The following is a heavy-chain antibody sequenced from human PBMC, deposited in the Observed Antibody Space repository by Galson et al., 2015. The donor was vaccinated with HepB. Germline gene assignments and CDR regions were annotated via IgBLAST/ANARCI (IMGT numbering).Heavy chain of an antibody. CDR2: IKQDGSEK. D-gene: IGHD3-16*01. CDR1: GFSISSNW. CDR3: SRERDTNYGWFDP. J-gene: IGHJ5*02. V-gene: IGHV3-7*01. Sequence: LRLSCAASGFSISSNWMTWLRQAPGKGLEWVANIKQDGSEKDYMDSVKGRFTISRDNARNLLYLQMNSLRAEDTAVYYCSRERDTNYGWFDPWGQGTLVTVSS.